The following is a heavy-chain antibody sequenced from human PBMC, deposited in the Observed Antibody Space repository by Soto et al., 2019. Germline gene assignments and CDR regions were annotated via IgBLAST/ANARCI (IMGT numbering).Heavy chain of an antibody. CDR2: RYYSEST. Sequence: SETLSLTCTVSGGSITTGGYYWSWIRQLPGKGLEWIGHRYYSESTYYNPSLKSRVSISLDTSKNQFSLKLSFVTAADTAMYYCARTKCSGGSCYSWSLDYWGQGNPVT. D-gene: IGHD2-15*01. J-gene: IGHJ4*02. CDR3: ARTKCSGGSCYSWSLDY. V-gene: IGHV4-31*03. CDR1: GGSITTGGYY.